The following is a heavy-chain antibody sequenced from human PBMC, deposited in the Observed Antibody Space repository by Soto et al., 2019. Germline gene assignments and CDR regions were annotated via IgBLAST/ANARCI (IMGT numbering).Heavy chain of an antibody. Sequence: QVQLVQSGPEVKKPGASVKVSCKASGYTFTTYGISWVRQAPGQGLEWMGWISPYNGDTHYAERFQGRLTMTTDTSATSAYMDLRTLSSDDRAVYFCARALSMAQYYYYMDVWGKGTTVTVSS. J-gene: IGHJ6*03. CDR2: ISPYNGDT. CDR3: ARALSMAQYYYYMDV. V-gene: IGHV1-18*01. CDR1: GYTFTTYG.